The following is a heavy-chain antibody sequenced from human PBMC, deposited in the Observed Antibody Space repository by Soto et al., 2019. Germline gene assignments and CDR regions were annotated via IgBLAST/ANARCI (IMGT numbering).Heavy chain of an antibody. CDR1: GFKFGNHA. CDR2: ITGIDGRT. D-gene: IGHD2-15*01. J-gene: IGHJ5*02. Sequence: GGPQRLPTVVSGFKFGNHAMSRFRQAPWKWLEGVSSITGIDGRTYYADSVKGRFTISRDNPKNTLYLQMNNLRAEDTAMFYCAKDRGPYCSGGICYPPSWFDPWGQGTLVTVSS. CDR3: AKDRGPYCSGGICYPPSWFDP. V-gene: IGHV3-23*01.